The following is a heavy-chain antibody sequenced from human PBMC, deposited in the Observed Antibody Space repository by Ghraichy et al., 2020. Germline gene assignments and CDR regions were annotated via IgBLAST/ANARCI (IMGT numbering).Heavy chain of an antibody. CDR1: GGSLRSSNYF. CDR2: IYYSGSA. D-gene: IGHD4-23*01. J-gene: IGHJ3*02. Sequence: GSLRLSCTVSGGSLRSSNYFWGWIRQPPGKGLEWLGTIYYSGSAYYNPSLKSRVTISVDTSKNQFSLKLSSVTAADTAVYYCARRRGGNSVFWAFDIWGQGTMVTVSS. V-gene: IGHV4-39*01. CDR3: ARRRGGNSVFWAFDI.